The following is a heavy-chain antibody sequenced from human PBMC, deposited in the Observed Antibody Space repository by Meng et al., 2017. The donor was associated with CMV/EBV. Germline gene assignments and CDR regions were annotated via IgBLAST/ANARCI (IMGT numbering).Heavy chain of an antibody. J-gene: IGHJ4*02. CDR2: ISSSSSYI. CDR3: AREGYCSGGSCNSDY. Sequence: GESLKISCAASGFTFSSYSMNRVRQAPGKGLEWVSSISSSSSYIYYADSVKGRFTISRDNAKNSLYLQMNSLRAEDTAVYYCAREGYCSGGSCNSDYWGQGTLVTVSS. V-gene: IGHV3-21*01. CDR1: GFTFSSYS. D-gene: IGHD2-15*01.